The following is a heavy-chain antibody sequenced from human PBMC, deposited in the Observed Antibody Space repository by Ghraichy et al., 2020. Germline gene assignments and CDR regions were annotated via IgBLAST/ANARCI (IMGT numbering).Heavy chain of an antibody. J-gene: IGHJ4*02. Sequence: ASVKVSCKASGYPFTAYLMHWVLQAPGQGLEWMGYINPISGGSNYAQKFQGRVTMTRDTSISTAYMDLSGLRSDDTAVYYCARLRRSDESHWGQGTLVTVSS. V-gene: IGHV1-2*02. CDR2: INPISGGS. D-gene: IGHD3-16*01. CDR3: ARLRRSDESH. CDR1: GYPFTAYL.